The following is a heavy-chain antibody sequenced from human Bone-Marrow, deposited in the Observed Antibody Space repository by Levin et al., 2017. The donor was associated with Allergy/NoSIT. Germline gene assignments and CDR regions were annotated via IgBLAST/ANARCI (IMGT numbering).Heavy chain of an antibody. Sequence: PGGSLRLSCAASGFTFSTYGMNWVRQAPGKGLEWVAVIWYDGSNKYYADSVKGRFTISRDNSKNTMYLQMNSLRAEDTAIYYCARASYGEGTTNLPPLVYWGQGTLVTVSS. CDR1: GFTFSTYG. CDR3: ARASYGEGTTNLPPLVY. V-gene: IGHV3-33*01. CDR2: IWYDGSNK. D-gene: IGHD2-8*02. J-gene: IGHJ4*02.